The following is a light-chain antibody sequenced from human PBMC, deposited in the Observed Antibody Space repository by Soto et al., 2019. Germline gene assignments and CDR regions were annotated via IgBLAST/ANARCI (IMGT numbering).Light chain of an antibody. V-gene: IGLV2-14*01. CDR2: EVS. J-gene: IGLJ3*02. Sequence: QSVLTQPASVSGSPGQSITISCTGTSSDVGGYNHVSWYQQHPGKAPKLMINEVSNRPSGISYRFSGSKSGNTASLTISGLQAEDEADYYCNSYTSSTTWVFGGGTQLTVL. CDR3: NSYTSSTTWV. CDR1: SSDVGGYNH.